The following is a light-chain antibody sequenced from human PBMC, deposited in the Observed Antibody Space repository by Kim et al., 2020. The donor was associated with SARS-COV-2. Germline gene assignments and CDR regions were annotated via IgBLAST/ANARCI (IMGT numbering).Light chain of an antibody. CDR1: QSLLHSNGYTY. J-gene: IGKJ4*01. CDR3: MQALQAPRT. CDR2: LGS. Sequence: DIVMTQSPLSLPVTPGEPASISCRSSQSLLHSNGYTYLHWYLQKPGQSPQLLIYLGSNRATGVPDRFSGSGSGTDFTLKISRVEAEDVGGYYCMQALQAPRTFGGGTKVDIK. V-gene: IGKV2-28*01.